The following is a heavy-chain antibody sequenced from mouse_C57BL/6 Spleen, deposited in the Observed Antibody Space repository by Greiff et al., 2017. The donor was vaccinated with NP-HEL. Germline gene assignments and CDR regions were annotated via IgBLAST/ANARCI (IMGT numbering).Heavy chain of an antibody. V-gene: IGHV1-55*01. CDR3: ARTGGYYDYEDY. D-gene: IGHD2-4*01. Sequence: QVQLQQPGAELVKPGASVKMSCKASGYTFTSYWITWVKQRPGQGLEWIGDIYPGSGSTNYNEKFKSKATLTVDTSSSTAYMQLRSLTSEDSAVYYGARTGGYYDYEDYWGQGTTLTVSS. CDR2: IYPGSGST. J-gene: IGHJ2*01. CDR1: GYTFTSYW.